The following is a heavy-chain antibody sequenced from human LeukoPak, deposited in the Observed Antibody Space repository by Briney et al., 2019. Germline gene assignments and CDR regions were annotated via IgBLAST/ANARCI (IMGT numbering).Heavy chain of an antibody. CDR3: AKDLSYGSASGDY. Sequence: HPGGSLRLSCAASGFTFSSYAMHWVRQAPGKGLEWVAVISYDGSNKNYADSVKGRFTISRDNSKNTLYLQMNSLRAEDTAVYYCAKDLSYGSASGDYWGQGTLVTVSS. D-gene: IGHD3-10*01. J-gene: IGHJ4*02. CDR1: GFTFSSYA. V-gene: IGHV3-30*04. CDR2: ISYDGSNK.